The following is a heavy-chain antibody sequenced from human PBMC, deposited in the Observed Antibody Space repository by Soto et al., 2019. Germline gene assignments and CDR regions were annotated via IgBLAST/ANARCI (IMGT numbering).Heavy chain of an antibody. D-gene: IGHD1-26*01. CDR2: IYYSGST. V-gene: IGHV4-59*01. CDR1: GGSISSYD. J-gene: IGHJ5*02. Sequence: SETLCLTCTVSGGSISSYDWSWIRQPPGKGLEWIGYIYYSGSTNYNPSLKSRVTISVDTSKNQFSLKLSSVTAADTAVYYCARSPWDGWFDPWGQGTLVTVSS. CDR3: ARSPWDGWFDP.